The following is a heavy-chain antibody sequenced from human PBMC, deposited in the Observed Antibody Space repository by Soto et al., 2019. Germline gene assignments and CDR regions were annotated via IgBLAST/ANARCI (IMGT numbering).Heavy chain of an antibody. J-gene: IGHJ4*02. CDR3: AGGYSGYAPDHY. CDR2: ISSSSSYI. Sequence: EVQLVESGGGLVKPGGSLRLSCAASGFTFSSYSMNWVRQAPGKGLEWVSSISSSSSYIYYADSVKGRFTISRDNAKNSLYLPMNSLRAEDTAVYYCAGGYSGYAPDHYWGQGTLVTVSS. CDR1: GFTFSSYS. V-gene: IGHV3-21*01. D-gene: IGHD5-12*01.